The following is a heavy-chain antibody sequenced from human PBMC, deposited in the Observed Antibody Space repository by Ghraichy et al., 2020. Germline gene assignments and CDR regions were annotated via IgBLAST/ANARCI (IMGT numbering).Heavy chain of an antibody. Sequence: GGSLRLSCAASGFTFSNYPMTWVRQSPGKGLEWVSTITGSGDRTFYTDSVKGRFTISRDNFKNTLFVQMNSLRAEDTAVYYCAKINPYGTTWYGRSDYWGQGTLVTVSS. CDR1: GFTFSNYP. CDR2: ITGSGDRT. CDR3: AKINPYGTTWYGRSDY. J-gene: IGHJ4*02. V-gene: IGHV3-23*01. D-gene: IGHD6-13*01.